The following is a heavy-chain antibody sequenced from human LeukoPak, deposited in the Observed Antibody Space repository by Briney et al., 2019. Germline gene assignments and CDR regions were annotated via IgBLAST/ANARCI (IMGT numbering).Heavy chain of an antibody. J-gene: IGHJ4*02. CDR3: ARGTLYRGWSYYLDF. CDR2: IYYSGST. CDR1: GGSISSYY. D-gene: IGHD6-19*01. Sequence: PSETLSLTCTVSGGSISSYYWSWIRQPPGKGLEWIGYIYYSGSTNYNPSLKSRVTISVDTSKNHFSLRLRSVTAADTAMYYCARGTLYRGWSYYLDFWGQGSQVTVPS. V-gene: IGHV4-59*12.